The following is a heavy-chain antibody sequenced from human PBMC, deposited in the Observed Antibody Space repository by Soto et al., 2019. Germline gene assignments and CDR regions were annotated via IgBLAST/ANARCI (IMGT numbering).Heavy chain of an antibody. CDR2: ISSGSSYM. Sequence: GGSLRLYCAVSGFTFSDYSMNWVRQAPGKGLEWVSSISSGSSYMYYADSVKGRLTISRDNAKNSLYLQMNSLRAEDTAVYYCARGYSSGWFQLDYWGQGTLVTVSS. CDR3: ARGYSSGWFQLDY. V-gene: IGHV3-21*01. CDR1: GFTFSDYS. D-gene: IGHD6-19*01. J-gene: IGHJ4*02.